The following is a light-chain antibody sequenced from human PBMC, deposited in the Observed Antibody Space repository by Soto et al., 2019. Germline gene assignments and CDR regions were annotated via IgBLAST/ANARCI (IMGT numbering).Light chain of an antibody. J-gene: IGLJ1*01. CDR2: DVS. Sequence: QSVLTQPASVSGSPGQSITISCTGTSSDVGGYNYVSWYQQHPGKAPKLMIYDVSNRPSGVSNRFSGSKSGNTASLTISGLQDEDEADYYCSSYTSSSTPSIWVFGTGTKLTVL. V-gene: IGLV2-14*01. CDR1: SSDVGGYNY. CDR3: SSYTSSSTPSIWV.